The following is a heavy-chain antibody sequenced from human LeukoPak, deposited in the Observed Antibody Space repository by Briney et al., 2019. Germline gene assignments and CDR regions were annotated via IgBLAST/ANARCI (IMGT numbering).Heavy chain of an antibody. Sequence: PGGSMRLSCAASGFPFSSYWMSWVRQAPGKGLEWVANIKQDGSDKYYGDSVKGRFTISRDNAKNSLYLQLNSLRADDTAVYYCARLTGTTGFDYWGQGTLVTVSS. V-gene: IGHV3-7*01. J-gene: IGHJ4*02. CDR2: IKQDGSDK. CDR3: ARLTGTTGFDY. D-gene: IGHD1-1*01. CDR1: GFPFSSYW.